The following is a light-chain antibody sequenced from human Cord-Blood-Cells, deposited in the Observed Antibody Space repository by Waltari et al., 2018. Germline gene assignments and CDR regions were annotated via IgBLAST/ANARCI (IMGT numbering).Light chain of an antibody. CDR2: DAS. V-gene: IGKV3-11*01. CDR3: QQRSNWPPEIT. CDR1: QSVSSY. Sequence: EIVLTQSPATLSLSPVERATLSCRASQSVSSYLAWYQQKPGQAPRLLIYDASNRATGIPARFSGSGSGTDFTLTISSLEPEDFAVYYCQQRSNWPPEITFGQGTRLEIK. J-gene: IGKJ5*01.